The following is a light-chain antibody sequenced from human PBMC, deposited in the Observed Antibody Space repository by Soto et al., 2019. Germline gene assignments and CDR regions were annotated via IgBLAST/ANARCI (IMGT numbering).Light chain of an antibody. Sequence: ELVLTQSPGTLSLSPGESATLSCRASQSVNSNYLAWYQQKPGQVPRPLIYVASIRAAGVPDRVSGSGSGTDFTRTISRLEPEDYAVYYGQQDGTSPHTCGQGTKLEIK. CDR2: VAS. V-gene: IGKV3-20*01. J-gene: IGKJ2*01. CDR3: QQDGTSPHT. CDR1: QSVNSNY.